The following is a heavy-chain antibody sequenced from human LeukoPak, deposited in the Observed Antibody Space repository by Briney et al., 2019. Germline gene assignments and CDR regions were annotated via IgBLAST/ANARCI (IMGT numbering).Heavy chain of an antibody. Sequence: SETLSLTCIVSGGSISSYYWSWIWQPPGKGLEWIGYIYYSGSTKYNPSLKSRVTLSVDKSKNQFSLKLRSVTAADTAVYYCARSNWGLVAFYNWGQRTMVTGFS. CDR2: IYYSGST. V-gene: IGHV4-59*01. CDR1: GGSISSYY. CDR3: ARSNWGLVAFYN. J-gene: IGHJ3*02. D-gene: IGHD7-27*01.